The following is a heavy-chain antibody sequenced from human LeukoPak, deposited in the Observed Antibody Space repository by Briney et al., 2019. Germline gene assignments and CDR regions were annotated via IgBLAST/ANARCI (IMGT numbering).Heavy chain of an antibody. D-gene: IGHD3-16*02. V-gene: IGHV4-4*07. CDR3: AGGSYRYYFDY. J-gene: IGHJ4*02. Sequence: SETLFLTCTVSGGSISSYYWGWIRQPAGKGLEWIGRIYTSGSTNYNPSLKSRVTMSVDTSKNQFSLKLSSVTAADTAVYYCAGGSYRYYFDYWGQGTLVTVSS. CDR1: GGSISSYY. CDR2: IYTSGST.